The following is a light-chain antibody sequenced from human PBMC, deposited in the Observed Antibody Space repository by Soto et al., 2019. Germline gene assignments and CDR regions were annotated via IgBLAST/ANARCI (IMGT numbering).Light chain of an antibody. J-gene: IGLJ1*01. CDR2: EVT. V-gene: IGLV2-8*01. CDR1: SSDVGGYNY. CDR3: SSYADSNSYV. Sequence: QSALTQPPSASGSPGQSVTISCTGTSSDVGGYNYVYWCQQHPGKAPKLMIYEVTKRPSGVPDRFSGSKSGNTASLTVSGLQAEDEADYYCSSYADSNSYVFGTGTKVTV.